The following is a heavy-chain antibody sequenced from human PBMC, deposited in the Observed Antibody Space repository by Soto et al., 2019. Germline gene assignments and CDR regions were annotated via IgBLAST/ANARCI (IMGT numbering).Heavy chain of an antibody. CDR2: ISATGGGT. Sequence: GGSLRLSCAASGFTVSSNYMIWVRQAPGKGLEWVSLISATGGGTYYADSVKGRFTISRDNSHNTLYLQVHSLTAEDTAVYYCAKDRRAGGNSAFYFDFWGQGAQVTVSS. CDR1: GFTVSSNY. D-gene: IGHD3-16*01. J-gene: IGHJ4*02. CDR3: AKDRRAGGNSAFYFDF. V-gene: IGHV3-53*01.